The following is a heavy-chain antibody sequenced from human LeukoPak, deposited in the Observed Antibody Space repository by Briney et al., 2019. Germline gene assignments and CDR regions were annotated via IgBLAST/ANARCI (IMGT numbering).Heavy chain of an antibody. CDR1: GFTFSRHA. V-gene: IGHV3-30*04. CDR2: ISYDGCNK. J-gene: IGHJ4*02. Sequence: GGSLRLSCAASGFTFSRHAMHWVRQAPGKGLEWVAVISYDGCNKYYADSVKGRFTISRDNSKNTLYLQMNSLRAEDTAVYYCARDFGHWELNGGYYFDYWGQGTLVTVSS. CDR3: ARDFGHWELNGGYYFDY. D-gene: IGHD1-26*01.